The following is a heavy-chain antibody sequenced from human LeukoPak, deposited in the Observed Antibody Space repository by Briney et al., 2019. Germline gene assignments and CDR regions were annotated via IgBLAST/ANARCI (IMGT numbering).Heavy chain of an antibody. Sequence: SQTLSLTCAVSGGSISSGGYSWSWIRQPPGKGLEWIGYIYPSGSTYYNPSLKSRVTISVDRSKNQFSLKLSSVTAADTAVYYCARWRYGSGSYPYFDYWGQGTLVTVSS. CDR2: IYPSGST. J-gene: IGHJ4*02. CDR1: GGSISSGGYS. D-gene: IGHD3-10*01. V-gene: IGHV4-30-2*01. CDR3: ARWRYGSGSYPYFDY.